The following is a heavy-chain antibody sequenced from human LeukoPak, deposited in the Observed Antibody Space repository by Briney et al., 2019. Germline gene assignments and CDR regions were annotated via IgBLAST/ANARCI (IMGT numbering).Heavy chain of an antibody. D-gene: IGHD3-10*01. J-gene: IGHJ4*02. V-gene: IGHV1-24*01. Sequence: ASVKVSCKVSGYTXTELSMHGVRQAPGKGLEWMGGFDPEDGETIYAQRFQGRVTMTEDTSTDTAYMELSSLRSEDTAVYYCATGLWFGELLGDWGQGTLVTVSS. CDR3: ATGLWFGELLGD. CDR2: FDPEDGET. CDR1: GYTXTELS.